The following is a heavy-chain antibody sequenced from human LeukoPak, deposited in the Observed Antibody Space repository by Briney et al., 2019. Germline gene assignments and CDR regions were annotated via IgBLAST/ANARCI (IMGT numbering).Heavy chain of an antibody. CDR2: INPISGGT. D-gene: IGHD5-18*01. Sequence: ASVKVSCKASGYTFNDYYMHWVRQAPGQGLEYMGWINPISGGTDYAQKFRGRVTMTRDMSTSTVYMELSSLRSEDTAVYYCASLVDTAMPWGQGTLVTVSS. CDR3: ASLVDTAMP. V-gene: IGHV1-2*02. J-gene: IGHJ5*02. CDR1: GYTFNDYY.